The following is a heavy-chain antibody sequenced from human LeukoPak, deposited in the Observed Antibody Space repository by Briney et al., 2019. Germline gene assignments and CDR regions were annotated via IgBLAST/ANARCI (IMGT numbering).Heavy chain of an antibody. CDR2: IKQDGSEK. V-gene: IGHV3-7*03. Sequence: GGSLRLSCAASGFTFSSYWMSWVRQAPGKGLEWVANIKQDGSEKYYVDSVKGRFTISRDNSKNTLYLQMNSLRAEDTAVYYCAKEGSDIVVVVAEDWYFDLWGRGTLVTVSS. CDR3: AKEGSDIVVVVAEDWYFDL. J-gene: IGHJ2*01. CDR1: GFTFSSYW. D-gene: IGHD2-15*01.